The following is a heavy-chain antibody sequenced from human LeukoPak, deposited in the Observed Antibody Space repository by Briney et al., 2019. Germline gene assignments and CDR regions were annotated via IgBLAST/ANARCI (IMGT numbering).Heavy chain of an antibody. CDR2: IYSSGST. Sequence: SETLSLTCTVSGGSISSYYWSWIRQPAGKGLEWIGRIYSSGSTNYNPSLKSRVTMSVDTSKNQFSLKVTSVTAADTAVYYCAKSFSGGYRFLFDYWGQGTLVTVSS. CDR3: AKSFSGGYRFLFDY. D-gene: IGHD6-19*01. CDR1: GGSISSYY. V-gene: IGHV4-4*07. J-gene: IGHJ4*02.